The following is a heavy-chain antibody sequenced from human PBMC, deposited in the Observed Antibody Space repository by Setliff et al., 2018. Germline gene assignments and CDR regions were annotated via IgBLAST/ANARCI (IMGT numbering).Heavy chain of an antibody. CDR3: VRDRPFVVVTATQASFDY. CDR1: GGTFSSYG. D-gene: IGHD2-21*02. J-gene: IGHJ4*02. Sequence: SVKVSCKASGGTFSSYGISWVRQAPGQGLEWMGGTIPMFGTTNYARKFQGRVTIITDESTSTAYMQLSSLGSEDTAVYYCVRDRPFVVVTATQASFDYWGQGTLVTVSS. V-gene: IGHV1-69*05. CDR2: TIPMFGTT.